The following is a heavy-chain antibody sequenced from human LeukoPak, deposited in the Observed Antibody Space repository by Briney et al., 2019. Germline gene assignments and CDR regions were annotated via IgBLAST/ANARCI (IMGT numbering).Heavy chain of an antibody. J-gene: IGHJ4*02. CDR1: GFTFSDYV. Sequence: GGSLRLSCAASGFTFSDYVVHWVRQAPGKGLEWVAVISYDGSNKYYADSVKGRFTISRDNSKNTLYLQMNSLRAEDTAVYYCAKDSLTLFTLDYWGQGTLVTVSS. V-gene: IGHV3-30*18. CDR3: AKDSLTLFTLDY. CDR2: ISYDGSNK. D-gene: IGHD3-9*01.